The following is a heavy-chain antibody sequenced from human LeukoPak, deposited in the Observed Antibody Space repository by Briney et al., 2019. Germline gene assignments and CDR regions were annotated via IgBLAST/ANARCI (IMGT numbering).Heavy chain of an antibody. CDR3: ARGSRDGYNWDPDAFDI. CDR2: ISYDGSNK. CDR1: GFTFSSYA. D-gene: IGHD5-24*01. J-gene: IGHJ3*02. V-gene: IGHV3-30*04. Sequence: GRSLRLSCAASGFTFSSYAMHWVRQAPGKGLEWVAVISYDGSNKYYADSVKGRFTISRDNSKNTLYLQMNSLRAEDTAVYYCARGSRDGYNWDPDAFDIWGQGTMVTVSS.